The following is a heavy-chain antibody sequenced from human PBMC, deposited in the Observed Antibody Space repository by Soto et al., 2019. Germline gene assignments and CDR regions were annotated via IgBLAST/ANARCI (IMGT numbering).Heavy chain of an antibody. Sequence: EVQLVESGGGLVQPGGSLRLSCATSGFILSDSAMNWVRQAPGKGLEWVSYISSSSSVIDYADSVKGRFTVSRDNARNSLYLQINSLRAEDTAVYYCARDLSWGSNWYYYMDVWGKGTTVTVSS. V-gene: IGHV3-48*01. J-gene: IGHJ6*03. CDR1: GFILSDSA. CDR2: ISSSSSVI. CDR3: ARDLSWGSNWYYYMDV. D-gene: IGHD7-27*01.